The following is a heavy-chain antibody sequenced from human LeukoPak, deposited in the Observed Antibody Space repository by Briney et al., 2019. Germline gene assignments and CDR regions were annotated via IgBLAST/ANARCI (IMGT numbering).Heavy chain of an antibody. J-gene: IGHJ5*02. D-gene: IGHD6-13*01. CDR3: ARSYSSTWYGGFDP. Sequence: ASVKVSCKASGSTFTSRGISWVQQAPGQGLEWMGGISTSTGNINYAQKLQGRVSMTTDTSTTTVYMELRSLTSDDTAVYYCARSYSSTWYGGFDPWGQGTLVTVSS. V-gene: IGHV1-18*01. CDR1: GSTFTSRG. CDR2: ISTSTGNI.